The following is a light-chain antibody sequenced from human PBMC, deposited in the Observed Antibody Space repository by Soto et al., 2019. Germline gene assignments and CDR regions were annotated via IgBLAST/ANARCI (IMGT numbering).Light chain of an antibody. CDR3: SSYTTSGSLFYV. J-gene: IGLJ1*01. Sequence: QSVVTQPASVSGSPGQSITISCTGASSDIGGYNYVSWYQHHPGKAPKLLIYEVTNRPSGVSNRFSGSKSGKTASLTISGLQAEDEADYYCSSYTTSGSLFYVFGTGTKVTVL. CDR1: SSDIGGYNY. CDR2: EVT. V-gene: IGLV2-14*01.